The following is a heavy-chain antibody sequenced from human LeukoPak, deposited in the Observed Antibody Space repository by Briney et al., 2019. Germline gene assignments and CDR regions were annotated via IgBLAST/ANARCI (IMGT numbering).Heavy chain of an antibody. Sequence: GESLKISCKGSGYSVTSYWIGWVRQRPGKGLEWMGIIYPGDSDTRYSPSFQGQVTISADKSISTAYLQWSSLKASDTAMYYCARPGYEILTGYYLVDYWGQGTLVTVSS. CDR1: GYSVTSYW. D-gene: IGHD3-9*01. CDR3: ARPGYEILTGYYLVDY. CDR2: IYPGDSDT. J-gene: IGHJ4*02. V-gene: IGHV5-51*01.